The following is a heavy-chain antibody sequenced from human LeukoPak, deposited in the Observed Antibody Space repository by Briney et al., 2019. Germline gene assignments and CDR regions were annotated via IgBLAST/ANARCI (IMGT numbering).Heavy chain of an antibody. CDR1: GGSISSGDYY. V-gene: IGHV4-30-4*01. D-gene: IGHD3-22*01. J-gene: IGHJ4*02. CDR3: ARAYTYYYDSSGYYSNYYFDY. CDR2: IYYSGST. Sequence: PSETLSLTCTVPGGSISSGDYYWSWIRQPPGKGLEWIGYIYYSGSTYYNPSLKSRVTISVDTSKNQFSLKLSSVTAADTAVYYCARAYTYYYDSSGYYSNYYFDYWGQGTLVTVSS.